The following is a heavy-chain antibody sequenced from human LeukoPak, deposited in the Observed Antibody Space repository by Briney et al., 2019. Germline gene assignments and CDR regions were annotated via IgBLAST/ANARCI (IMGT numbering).Heavy chain of an antibody. CDR1: GGSISSGDYY. CDR2: IYYSGST. CDR3: ARGGELWEVDY. J-gene: IGHJ4*02. V-gene: IGHV4-30-4*01. Sequence: PSETLSLTCTVSGGSISSGDYYWSWIRQPPGKGLEWIGYIYYSGSTYYNPSLKSRVTISVDTSKNQFSLKLSSVTAADTAVYYCARGGELWEVDYWGQGTLVTVSS. D-gene: IGHD3-10*01.